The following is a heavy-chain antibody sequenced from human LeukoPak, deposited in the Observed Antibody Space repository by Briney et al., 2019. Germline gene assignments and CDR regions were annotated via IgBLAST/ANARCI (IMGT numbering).Heavy chain of an antibody. CDR1: GYTYTNYH. CDR3: TRAPPGMTMMTDY. Sequence: ASVRVSCKASGYTYTNYHIAWVRQAPGQGLEWMGWVSTNDGNTVYAQRLQGRVTMTTDTSTSVAYMELRSLTSDDTAVYYCTRAPPGMTMMTDYWGQGTLVTVSS. V-gene: IGHV1-18*01. J-gene: IGHJ4*02. D-gene: IGHD3-22*01. CDR2: VSTNDGNT.